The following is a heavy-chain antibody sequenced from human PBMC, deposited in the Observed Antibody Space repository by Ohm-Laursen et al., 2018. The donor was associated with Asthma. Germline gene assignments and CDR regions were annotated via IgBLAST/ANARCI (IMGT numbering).Heavy chain of an antibody. D-gene: IGHD4-23*01. Sequence: SQTLSLTCTVSGGSISNGSYYWSWIRQHPGRGLEWIGYIFQTGSSYYNPSLKSRVSISVDTSKNQFSLRVSSVTAADTAVYYCAREATVITRYFDSWGQGILVTVSS. J-gene: IGHJ4*02. V-gene: IGHV4-31*02. CDR1: GGSISNGSYY. CDR3: AREATVITRYFDS. CDR2: IFQTGSS.